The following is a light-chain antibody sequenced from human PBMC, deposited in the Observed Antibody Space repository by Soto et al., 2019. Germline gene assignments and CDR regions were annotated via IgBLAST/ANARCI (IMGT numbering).Light chain of an antibody. CDR1: QSIGDN. CDR2: AAS. J-gene: IGKJ5*01. Sequence: QMNQCPSSLSASVGDRVTITCRASQSIGDNLNWYQQKPGTAPHLLIYAASSLQSGVPSRFSGSGSGTDFTLSISSLQPEDFAIYYCQQSYSSPITFGQGTRLEIK. V-gene: IGKV1-39*01. CDR3: QQSYSSPIT.